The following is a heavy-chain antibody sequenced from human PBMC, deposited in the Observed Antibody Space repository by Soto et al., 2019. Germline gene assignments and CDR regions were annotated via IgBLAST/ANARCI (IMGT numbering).Heavy chain of an antibody. CDR1: GFTFSSYG. CDR2: IWYDGSNK. J-gene: IGHJ6*02. Sequence: PGGSLRLSCAASGFTFSSYGMHWVRQAPGKGLEWVAVIWYDGSNKYYADSVKGRFTISRDNSKNTLYLQMNSLRAEDTAVYYCARLGTTGGKNYYYYGMDVWGQGTTVTVSS. D-gene: IGHD2-8*02. V-gene: IGHV3-33*01. CDR3: ARLGTTGGKNYYYYGMDV.